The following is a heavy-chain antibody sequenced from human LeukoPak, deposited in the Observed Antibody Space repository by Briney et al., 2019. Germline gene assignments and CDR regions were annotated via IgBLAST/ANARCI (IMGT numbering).Heavy chain of an antibody. D-gene: IGHD3-10*01. V-gene: IGHV4-4*07. CDR1: GVSISSYY. CDR3: ARDSGYGSGSRFDY. J-gene: IGHJ4*02. Sequence: SETLSLTCTVSGVSISSYYWSWIRQPAGKGLEWIGRIYTSGSTNYNPSLKSRVTMSVDTSKNQFSLKLSSVTAADTAVYYCARDSGYGSGSRFDYWGQGTLVTVSS. CDR2: IYTSGST.